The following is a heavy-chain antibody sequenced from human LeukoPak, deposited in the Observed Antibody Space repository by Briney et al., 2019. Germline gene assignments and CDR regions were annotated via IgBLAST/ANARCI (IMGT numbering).Heavy chain of an antibody. CDR3: TTLQGDGDYLRLYYDYYYMDV. J-gene: IGHJ6*03. D-gene: IGHD4-17*01. V-gene: IGHV3-15*07. CDR2: IKSKTDGVPT. Sequence: GGPLRLSCGVCVLTFSNARVRWVPRAPGEGRVWVSCIKSKTDGVPTDYAAPVNDRFTISREYSKNSLDLQMNSLKTEDTAVYYCTTLQGDGDYLRLYYDYYYMDVWGKGTTVTVSS. CDR1: VLTFSNAR.